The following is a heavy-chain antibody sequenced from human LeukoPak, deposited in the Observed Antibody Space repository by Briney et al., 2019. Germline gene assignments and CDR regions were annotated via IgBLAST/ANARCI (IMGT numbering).Heavy chain of an antibody. Sequence: GGSLRLSCAASGFTFSSYAMSWVRQTPEKGLEWVANIKQDGYEKYYVDSVKGRFTISRDNAKNSLYLQMNSLRGDDTAVYYCARDKIVGPTTLDYWGQGTLVTVSS. J-gene: IGHJ4*02. D-gene: IGHD1-26*01. V-gene: IGHV3-7*01. CDR3: ARDKIVGPTTLDY. CDR2: IKQDGYEK. CDR1: GFTFSSYA.